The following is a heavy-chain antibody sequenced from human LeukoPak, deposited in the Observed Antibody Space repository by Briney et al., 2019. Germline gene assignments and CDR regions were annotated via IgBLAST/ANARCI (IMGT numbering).Heavy chain of an antibody. CDR2: IIPIFDTA. CDR3: ARDSNGYYYYYGMDV. CDR1: GGTFSSYA. D-gene: IGHD2/OR15-2a*01. Sequence: ASVKVSCRASGGTFSSYAISWVRQAPGQGLEWMGGIIPIFDTANYAQKFQGRVTITADESTSTAYMELSSLRSEDTAVYYCARDSNGYYYYYGMDVWGQGTTVTVSS. V-gene: IGHV1-69*01. J-gene: IGHJ6*02.